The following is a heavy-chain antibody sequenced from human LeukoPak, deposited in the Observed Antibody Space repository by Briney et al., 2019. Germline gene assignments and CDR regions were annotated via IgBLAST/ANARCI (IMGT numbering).Heavy chain of an antibody. V-gene: IGHV4-59*01. Sequence: GSLRLSCAASGFTFSSYSMNWIRQPPGKGLEWIGYIYYSGSTNYNPSLKSRVTISVDTSKNQFSLKLSSVTAADTAVYYCARGALVVPAAIRLDYWGQGTLVTVSS. CDR2: IYYSGST. CDR1: GFTFSSYS. D-gene: IGHD2-2*02. CDR3: ARGALVVPAAIRLDY. J-gene: IGHJ4*02.